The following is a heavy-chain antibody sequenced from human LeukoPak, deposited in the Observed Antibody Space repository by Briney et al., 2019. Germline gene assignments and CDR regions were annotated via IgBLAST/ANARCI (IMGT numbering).Heavy chain of an antibody. J-gene: IGHJ3*02. V-gene: IGHV4-34*01. CDR2: INHSGST. CDR1: GGSFSGYY. Sequence: SETLSLTCAVYGGSFSGYYWSWIRQPPGKGLEWIGEINHSGSTNYNPSLKSRVTISGDTSKHHFSLELRSVTAADTAVYYCAISGNYFSRDAFDIWGQGTMVSVSS. CDR3: AISGNYFSRDAFDI. D-gene: IGHD1-26*01.